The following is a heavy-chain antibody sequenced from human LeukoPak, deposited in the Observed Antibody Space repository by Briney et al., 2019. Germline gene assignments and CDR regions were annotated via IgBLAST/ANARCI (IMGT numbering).Heavy chain of an antibody. CDR2: INHSGST. V-gene: IGHV4-34*01. Sequence: PSVTLSLTCAVYGGSFSGYYWSWIRQPPGKGLEWIGEINHSGSTNYNPSLKSRVTISVDTSKNQFSLKLSSVTAADTAVYYCARGRWSGSYYRPYDYWGQGTLVTVSS. CDR3: ARGRWSGSYYRPYDY. D-gene: IGHD1-26*01. J-gene: IGHJ4*02. CDR1: GGSFSGYY.